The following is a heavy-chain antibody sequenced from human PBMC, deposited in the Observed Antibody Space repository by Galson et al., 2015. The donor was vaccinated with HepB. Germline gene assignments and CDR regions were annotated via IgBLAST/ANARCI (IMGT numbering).Heavy chain of an antibody. D-gene: IGHD5-12*01. CDR1: GITFVNYA. CDR2: ISDEGSNK. CDR3: AKDKARRHSDYDSVYYYYGLYV. V-gene: IGHV3-30*18. J-gene: IGHJ6*02. Sequence: SLRLSCAASGITFVNYAIHWVRQTPGNGPEWVARISDEGSNKYFADSVKGRFTKTRDNSKNTVYMQMNSLRVEDTAVYYCAKDKARRHSDYDSVYYYYGLYVWGQGTTVTVSS.